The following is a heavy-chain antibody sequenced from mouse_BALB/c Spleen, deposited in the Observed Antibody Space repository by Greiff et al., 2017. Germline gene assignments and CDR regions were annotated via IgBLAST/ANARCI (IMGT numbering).Heavy chain of an antibody. Sequence: EVQGVESGGGLVQPGGSLKLSCAASGFTFSSYGMSWVRQTPDKRLELVATINSNGGSTYYPDSVKGRFTISRDNAKNTLYLQMSSLKSEDTAMYYCVRAAYYRYDGTVYYAMDYWGQGTSVTVSS. CDR1: GFTFSSYG. CDR3: VRAAYYRYDGTVYYAMDY. J-gene: IGHJ4*01. CDR2: INSNGGST. D-gene: IGHD2-14*01. V-gene: IGHV5-6-3*01.